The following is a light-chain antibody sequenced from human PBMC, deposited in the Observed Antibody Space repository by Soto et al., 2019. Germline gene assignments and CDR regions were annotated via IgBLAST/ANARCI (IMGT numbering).Light chain of an antibody. Sequence: QSVLTQPPSVSAAPGQMVTISCSGSSSNIGNNYVSWYQQLPGTAPKLLIYENIKRPSGIPDRFSRSKSGTSATLGITGLQTGDEADYYCGTWERSASAWVFGGGTKVTVL. J-gene: IGLJ3*02. V-gene: IGLV1-51*02. CDR1: SSNIGNNY. CDR3: GTWERSASAWV. CDR2: ENI.